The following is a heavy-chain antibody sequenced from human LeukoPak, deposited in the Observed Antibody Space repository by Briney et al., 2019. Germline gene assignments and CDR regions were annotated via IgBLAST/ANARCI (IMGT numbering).Heavy chain of an antibody. V-gene: IGHV4-34*01. CDR3: ARGRGWELRYFDY. CDR2: INHSGST. Sequence: SETLSLTCAVYGGSFSGYYWSWIRQPPGKGLEWIGEINHSGSTNYNPSLKSRVTISVDTSKNQSSLKLSSVTAADTAVYYCARGRGWELRYFDYWGQGTLVTVSS. J-gene: IGHJ4*02. D-gene: IGHD1-26*01. CDR1: GGSFSGYY.